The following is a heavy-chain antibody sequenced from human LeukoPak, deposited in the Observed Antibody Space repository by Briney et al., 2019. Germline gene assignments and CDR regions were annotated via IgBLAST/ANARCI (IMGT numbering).Heavy chain of an antibody. CDR3: ARDKWYCSSTSCYGDAFDI. Sequence: SVKVSCKASGGTFSSYAISWVRQAPGQGLEWMGRIIPILGIANYAQKFQGRVTNTADKSTSTAYMELSSLRSEDTAVCYCARDKWYCSSTSCYGDAFDIWGQGTMVTVSS. J-gene: IGHJ3*02. D-gene: IGHD2-2*01. CDR2: IIPILGIA. V-gene: IGHV1-69*04. CDR1: GGTFSSYA.